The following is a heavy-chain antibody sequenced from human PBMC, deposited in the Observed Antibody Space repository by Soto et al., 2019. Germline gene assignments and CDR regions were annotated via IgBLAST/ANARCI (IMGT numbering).Heavy chain of an antibody. Sequence: QVQLQESGPGLVEPSETLSLTCAVSGASIRSYHWSWIRQPAGKGLEWLGRMENTGNTNYNPSLKSRVTMSVDTSKNQISVKMASVTAAGTAVYFCAKDVTSRRRFEPWGQGILVIVSS. D-gene: IGHD3-16*01. J-gene: IGHJ5*02. CDR3: AKDVTSRRRFEP. CDR1: GASIRSYH. V-gene: IGHV4-4*07. CDR2: MENTGNT.